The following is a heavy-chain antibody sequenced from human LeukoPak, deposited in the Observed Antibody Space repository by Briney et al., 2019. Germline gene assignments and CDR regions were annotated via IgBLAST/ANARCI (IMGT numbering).Heavy chain of an antibody. J-gene: IGHJ5*02. CDR2: IRSKANSYAT. CDR3: TRLYSYGPTT. CDR1: WVTLSWSA. Sequence: GGSLRLFCASSWVTLSWSAIHLVRQASGERLEWVGRIRSKANSYATAYAASVKGRFTISRDDSKNTAYLQMNSLKTEDTAVYYCTRLYSYGPTTWGQGTLVTVSS. D-gene: IGHD5-18*01. V-gene: IGHV3-73*01.